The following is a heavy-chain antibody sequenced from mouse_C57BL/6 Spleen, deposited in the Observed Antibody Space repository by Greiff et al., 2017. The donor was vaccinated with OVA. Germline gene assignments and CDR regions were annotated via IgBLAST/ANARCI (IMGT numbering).Heavy chain of an antibody. CDR2: INYDGSST. CDR1: GFTFSDYY. J-gene: IGHJ1*03. D-gene: IGHD2-3*01. Sequence: EVKLVESEGGLVQPGSSMKLSCTASGFTFSDYYMAWVRQVPEKGLEWVANINYDGSSTYYLDSLKSRFIISRDNAKNILYLQMSSLKSEDTATYYCARDYDGYLHWYFDVWGTGTTVTVSS. V-gene: IGHV5-16*01. CDR3: ARDYDGYLHWYFDV.